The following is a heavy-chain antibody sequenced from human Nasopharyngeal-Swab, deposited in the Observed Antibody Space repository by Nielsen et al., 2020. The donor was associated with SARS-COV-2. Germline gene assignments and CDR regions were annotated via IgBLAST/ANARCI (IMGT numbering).Heavy chain of an antibody. CDR3: AKDLLAGDAFDI. V-gene: IGHV3-23*01. J-gene: IGHJ3*02. CDR2: ISGSGGST. D-gene: IGHD2-21*01. Sequence: VSQAPGKGLEWVSAISGSGGSTYYADSVKGRFTISRDNSKNTLYLQMNSLRAEDTAVYYCAKDLLAGDAFDIWGQGTMVTVSS.